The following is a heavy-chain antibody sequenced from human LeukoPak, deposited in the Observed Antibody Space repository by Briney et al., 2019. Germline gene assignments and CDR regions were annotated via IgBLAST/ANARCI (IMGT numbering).Heavy chain of an antibody. Sequence: GASVKVSCKASGGTFSSYAISWVRQAPGQGLEWMGGIIPIFGTANYAQKFQGRVTITADESTSTAYMELSSLRSEDTAVYYCARDSMWETGGCDYWGQGTLVTVSS. D-gene: IGHD1-14*01. V-gene: IGHV1-69*13. CDR2: IIPIFGTA. CDR1: GGTFSSYA. J-gene: IGHJ4*02. CDR3: ARDSMWETGGCDY.